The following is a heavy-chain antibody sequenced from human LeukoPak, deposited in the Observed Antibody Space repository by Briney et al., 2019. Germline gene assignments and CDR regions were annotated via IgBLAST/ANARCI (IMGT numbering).Heavy chain of an antibody. CDR1: GGSISSSSYY. CDR2: IYYSGST. D-gene: IGHD2-15*01. CDR3: ARVALYCSGASCYGLDAFDI. V-gene: IGHV4-39*07. J-gene: IGHJ3*02. Sequence: PSETLSLTCTVSGGSISSSSYYWGWIRQPPGKGLEWIGSIYYSGSTYYNPSLKSRVTISVDTSKNQFSLKLSSVTAADTAVYYCARVALYCSGASCYGLDAFDIWGQGTLVTVSS.